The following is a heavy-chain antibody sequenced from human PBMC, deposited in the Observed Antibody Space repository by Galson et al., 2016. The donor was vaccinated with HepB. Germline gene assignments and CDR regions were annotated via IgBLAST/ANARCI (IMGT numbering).Heavy chain of an antibody. CDR3: ARHIAGTGTRGFDD. V-gene: IGHV4-4*02. CDR1: GGSISSNW. Sequence: SETLSLTCTVSGGSISSNWWSWVRQPPGKGLDWIAETYHSGTTNFNPSLQSRVTISIDKSKNQGSLNLNSVTAADTAVYYCARHIAGTGTRGFDDWGQGLLVTVSS. CDR2: TYHSGTT. D-gene: IGHD6-19*01. J-gene: IGHJ4*02.